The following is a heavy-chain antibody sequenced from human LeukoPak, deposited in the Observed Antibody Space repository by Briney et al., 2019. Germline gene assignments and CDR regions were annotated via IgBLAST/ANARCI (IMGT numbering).Heavy chain of an antibody. V-gene: IGHV3-30-3*01. Sequence: GRSLRLSCAASGFTFSSYAMHWVRQTPGKGLEWVAVISYDGSNKYYADSVKGRFTISRDNSKNTLYLQMNSLRAEDTAVYYCARDSGSSCFDYWGQGTLVTVSS. CDR1: GFTFSSYA. CDR3: ARDSGSSCFDY. J-gene: IGHJ4*02. CDR2: ISYDGSNK. D-gene: IGHD1-26*01.